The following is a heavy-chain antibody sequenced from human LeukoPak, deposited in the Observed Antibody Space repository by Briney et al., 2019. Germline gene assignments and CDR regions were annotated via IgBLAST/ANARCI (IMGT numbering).Heavy chain of an antibody. CDR2: IYYSGST. V-gene: IGHV4-59*08. CDR1: GASITRYH. Sequence: SETLSLTCTVSGASITRYHWSWIRQPPGKGLEWIGYIYYSGSTTYNPSLKRRVTISVDTSKNQFSLKLSSVTAADTAVYYCARLSIVGATNFDYRGQGTLVTVSS. D-gene: IGHD1-26*01. CDR3: ARLSIVGATNFDY. J-gene: IGHJ4*02.